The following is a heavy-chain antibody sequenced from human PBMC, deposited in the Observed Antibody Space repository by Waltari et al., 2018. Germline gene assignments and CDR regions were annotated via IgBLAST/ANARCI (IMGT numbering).Heavy chain of an antibody. V-gene: IGHV4-59*01. CDR3: ARVRDARKGWFDP. J-gene: IGHJ5*02. CDR1: GGSISSYY. D-gene: IGHD2-8*01. CDR2: IYYSGGT. Sequence: QVQLQESGPGLVKPSETLSLTCTVSGGSISSYYWSWIRQPPGKGLEWIGYIYYSGGTNYNPSLKSRVTISVDTSKNQFSLKLSSVTAADTAVYYCARVRDARKGWFDPWGQGTLVTVSS.